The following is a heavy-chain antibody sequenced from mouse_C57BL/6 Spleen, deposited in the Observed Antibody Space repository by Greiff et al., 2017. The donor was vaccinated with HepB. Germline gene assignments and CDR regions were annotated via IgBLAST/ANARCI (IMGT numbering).Heavy chain of an antibody. CDR2: IDPSDSYT. V-gene: IGHV1-50*01. Sequence: VQLQQPGAELVKPGASVKLSCKASGYTFTSYWMQWVKQRPGQGLEWIGEIDPSDSYTNYNQKFKGKATLTVDTSSSTAYMQLSSLTSEDSAVYYCATYYYGSSPPFDYWGQGTTLTVSS. D-gene: IGHD1-1*01. CDR1: GYTFTSYW. J-gene: IGHJ2*01. CDR3: ATYYYGSSPPFDY.